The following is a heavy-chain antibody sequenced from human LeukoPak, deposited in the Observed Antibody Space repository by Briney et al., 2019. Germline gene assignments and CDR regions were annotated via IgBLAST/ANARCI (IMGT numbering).Heavy chain of an antibody. Sequence: PGGSLRLSCAASGFTFSSYAMSWVRQAPGKGLEWVSAISGSGGSTYYADSVKGRFTISRDNSKNMLYLQMNSLRAEDTAVYYCAKVKTGGSYYGDAFDIWGQGTMVTVSS. V-gene: IGHV3-23*01. CDR3: AKVKTGGSYYGDAFDI. J-gene: IGHJ3*02. D-gene: IGHD1-26*01. CDR2: ISGSGGST. CDR1: GFTFSSYA.